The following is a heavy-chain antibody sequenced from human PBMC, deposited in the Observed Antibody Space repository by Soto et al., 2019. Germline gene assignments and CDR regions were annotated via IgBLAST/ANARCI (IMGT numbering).Heavy chain of an antibody. Sequence: QVHLVESGGGVVQPERSLRRSCAASGFNFSDYALHWVRQAPGKGLEWLAVISFRGDNKYYTGSVRGRFIISKDNSKKTLYLQMNSLSPEDTAVYYCARDRESLRISSPAFWGQGTLVTVSS. V-gene: IGHV3-30-3*01. CDR3: ARDRESLRISSPAF. CDR2: ISFRGDNK. D-gene: IGHD4-17*01. CDR1: GFNFSDYA. J-gene: IGHJ4*02.